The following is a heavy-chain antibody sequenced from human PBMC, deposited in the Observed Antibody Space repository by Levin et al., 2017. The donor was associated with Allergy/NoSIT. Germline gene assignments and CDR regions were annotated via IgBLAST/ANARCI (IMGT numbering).Heavy chain of an antibody. J-gene: IGHJ4*02. CDR2: IYISGST. D-gene: IGHD6-19*01. V-gene: IGHV4-4*07. CDR3: ARGLYGSDFRL. CDR1: GASIGTYY. Sequence: PSETLSLTCTVSGASIGTYYWTWIRQPAGKALEWIGRIYISGSTNYNPSLKSRVTMSVDTSKNQFSLRLTSVTAADTAVYYCARGLYGSDFRLWGRGTLVTVSS.